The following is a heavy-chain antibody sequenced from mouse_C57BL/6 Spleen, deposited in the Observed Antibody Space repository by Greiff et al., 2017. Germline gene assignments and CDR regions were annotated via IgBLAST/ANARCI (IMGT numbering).Heavy chain of an antibody. D-gene: IGHD2-5*01. J-gene: IGHJ2*01. CDR3: ARSMGSYYSNPGAFDY. V-gene: IGHV1-42*01. Sequence: EVKLQESGPELVKPGASVKISCKASGYSFTGYYMNWVKQSPEKSLEWIGEINPSTGGTTYNQKFKAKATLTVDKSSSTAYMQLKSLTSEDSAVYYCARSMGSYYSNPGAFDYWGQGTTLTVSS. CDR1: GYSFTGYY. CDR2: INPSTGGT.